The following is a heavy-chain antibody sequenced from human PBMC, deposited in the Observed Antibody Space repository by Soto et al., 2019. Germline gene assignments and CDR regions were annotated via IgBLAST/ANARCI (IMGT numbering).Heavy chain of an antibody. D-gene: IGHD3-3*01. J-gene: IGHJ6*02. CDR3: ARTTYYDFWSGSHYYYYYYGMDV. V-gene: IGHV1-8*01. CDR2: MNPNSGNT. Sequence: APVKVSCKASGYTFTSYDINGVRQATGQGLEWMGWMNPNSGNTGYAQKFQGRVTMTRNTSISTAYMELSSLRSEDTAVYYCARTTYYDFWSGSHYYYYYYGMDVWGQGTTVTVSS. CDR1: GYTFTSYD.